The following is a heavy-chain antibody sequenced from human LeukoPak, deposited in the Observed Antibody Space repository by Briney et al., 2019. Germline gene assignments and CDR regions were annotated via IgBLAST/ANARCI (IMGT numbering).Heavy chain of an antibody. D-gene: IGHD2-8*01. J-gene: IGHJ4*02. CDR2: IKQDGSEK. V-gene: IGHV3-7*01. Sequence: PGGSLRLSCAASGFTFSSYWMSWVRQAPGKGLEWVANIKQDGSEKYYVDSVKGRFTISRDNAKNSLYLQMNSLRAEDTAVYYCARDVGRFIVLMVHYYWGQGTLVTVSS. CDR1: GFTFSSYW. CDR3: ARDVGRFIVLMVHYY.